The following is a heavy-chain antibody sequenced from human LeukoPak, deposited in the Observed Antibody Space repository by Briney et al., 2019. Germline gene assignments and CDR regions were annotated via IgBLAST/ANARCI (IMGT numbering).Heavy chain of an antibody. V-gene: IGHV4-59*01. J-gene: IGHJ4*02. CDR1: GGSISSYY. Sequence: SETLSLTCTVSGGSISSYYWSWIRQPPGKGLEWNGYIYYSGSTNYNPSLKSRVTISVDTSKNQFSLKLSSVTAADTAVYYCARETLSDFWSGYYSWGQGTLVTVSS. CDR2: IYYSGST. D-gene: IGHD3-3*01. CDR3: ARETLSDFWSGYYS.